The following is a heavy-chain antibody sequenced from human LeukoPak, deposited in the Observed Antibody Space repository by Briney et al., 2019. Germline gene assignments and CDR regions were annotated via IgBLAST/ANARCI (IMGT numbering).Heavy chain of an antibody. J-gene: IGHJ4*02. Sequence: GGSLRLSCAASGFTFTSLPLHWVRQAPGKGLEWVAVSSNHGSDEYYADSVKGRFTVSSDNSKKTVYLQMDSLRAEDTAVYYCAMDYYDSDGYSRVWDYWAQGTLVTVSS. CDR3: AMDYYDSDGYSRVWDY. CDR1: GFTFTSLP. CDR2: SSNHGSDE. D-gene: IGHD3-22*01. V-gene: IGHV3-30*04.